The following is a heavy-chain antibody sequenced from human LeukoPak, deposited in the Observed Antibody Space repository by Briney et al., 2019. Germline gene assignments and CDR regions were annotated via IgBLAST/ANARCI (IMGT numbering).Heavy chain of an antibody. CDR2: ISYDGSNK. J-gene: IGHJ4*02. D-gene: IGHD2-21*02. V-gene: IGHV3-30*03. CDR1: GFTFSSYG. Sequence: PGRSLRLSCAASGFTFSSYGMHWVRQAPGKGLEWVAVISYDGSNKYYADSVKGRFTISRDNSKNTLYLQMNSLRAEDTAVYYCATSSCGGDCYSGFDYWGQGTLVTVSS. CDR3: ATSSCGGDCYSGFDY.